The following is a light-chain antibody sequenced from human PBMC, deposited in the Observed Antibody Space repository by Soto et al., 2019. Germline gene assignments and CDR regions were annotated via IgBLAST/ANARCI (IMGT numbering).Light chain of an antibody. J-gene: IGKJ1*01. V-gene: IGKV1-5*03. CDR1: QGIGTY. CDR3: QHYNSYSRT. Sequence: IQLTQSPSSLSASVGDRVTITCRASQGIGTYLAWYQQKPGKAHKLLIYKASSLESGVPSRFSGSGSGTEFTLTISSLQPDDFATYYCQHYNSYSRTFGQGTKVDIK. CDR2: KAS.